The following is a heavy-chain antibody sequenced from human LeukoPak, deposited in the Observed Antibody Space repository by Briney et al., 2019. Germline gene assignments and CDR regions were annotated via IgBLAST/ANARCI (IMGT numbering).Heavy chain of an antibody. D-gene: IGHD3-10*01. J-gene: IGHJ6*02. CDR3: ARDHITMIRGVSYYYYGMDV. CDR2: IYSGGNT. Sequence: GGSLRLSCAASGFPISNNYMSWVRQAPGKGPEWVSIIYSGGNTFYADSVKGRFTISRDSSKNTLFLQMISLRAEDTTVYYCARDHITMIRGVSYYYYGMDVWGQGTTVTVSS. CDR1: GFPISNNY. V-gene: IGHV3-53*01.